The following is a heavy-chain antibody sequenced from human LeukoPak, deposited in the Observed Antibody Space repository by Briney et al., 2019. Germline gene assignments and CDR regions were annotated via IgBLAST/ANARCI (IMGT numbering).Heavy chain of an antibody. CDR2: ISGSGGST. V-gene: IGHV3-23*01. Sequence: GGSPRLSCAASGFTFSSYAMSWVRQAPGKGLEWVSAISGSGGSTYYADSVKGRFTISRDNSKNTLYLQMNSPRAEDTAVYYCAKPLQQWLVLNAFDIWGQGTMVTVSS. CDR1: GFTFSSYA. D-gene: IGHD6-19*01. J-gene: IGHJ3*02. CDR3: AKPLQQWLVLNAFDI.